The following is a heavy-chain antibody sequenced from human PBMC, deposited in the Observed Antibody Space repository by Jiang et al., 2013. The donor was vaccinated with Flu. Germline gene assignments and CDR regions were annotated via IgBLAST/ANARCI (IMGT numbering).Heavy chain of an antibody. V-gene: IGHV3-30*03. CDR1: GFALRSYG. Sequence: SGGGVVRPGRSLRLSCAASGFALRSYGMHWVRQAPGKGLEWVAFISYDGGDKYYADSVKGRFTTSRDNTKKMLYLQIDSLRAEDTAVYYCAGDAGYSTLDYWGQGTLVNV. J-gene: IGHJ4*02. CDR2: ISYDGGDK. CDR3: AGDAGYSTLDY. D-gene: IGHD3-9*01.